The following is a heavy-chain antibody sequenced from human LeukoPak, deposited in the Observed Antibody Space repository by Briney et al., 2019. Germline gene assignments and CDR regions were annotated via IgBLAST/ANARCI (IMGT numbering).Heavy chain of an antibody. V-gene: IGHV3-21*01. J-gene: IGHJ4*02. Sequence: GGSLRLSCAASGFTLSSYSMNWVRQAPGKGLEWVSSISSSSSYIYYADSVKGRFTISRDNARNSLYLQMNSLRAEDTAVYYCARDQADTAMVPPYFDYWGQGTLVTVSS. D-gene: IGHD5-18*01. CDR1: GFTLSSYS. CDR3: ARDQADTAMVPPYFDY. CDR2: ISSSSSYI.